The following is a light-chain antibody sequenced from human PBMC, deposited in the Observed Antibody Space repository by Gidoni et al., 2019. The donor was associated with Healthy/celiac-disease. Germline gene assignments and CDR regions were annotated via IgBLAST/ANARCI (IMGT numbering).Light chain of an antibody. CDR3: QQSYSTLT. CDR1: QSISSY. Sequence: DIQMTQSPSAVSASVGDRVTITCRASQSISSYLNWYQQKPGQAPMLLIYAASSLQSGVPSRFSGSGSGTDFTLTISSLQPEDFATYYCQQSYSTLTFGGGTKVEIK. J-gene: IGKJ4*01. V-gene: IGKV1-39*01. CDR2: AAS.